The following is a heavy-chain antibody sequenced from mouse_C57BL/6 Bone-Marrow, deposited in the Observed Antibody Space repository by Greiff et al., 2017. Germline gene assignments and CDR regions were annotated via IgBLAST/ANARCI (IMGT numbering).Heavy chain of an antibody. D-gene: IGHD2-3*01. CDR2: ISYDGSN. CDR3: ARRWLLRGGAMDY. J-gene: IGHJ4*01. V-gene: IGHV3-6*01. CDR1: GYSITSGYY. Sequence: VQLKESGPGLVKPSQSLSLTCSVTGYSITSGYYWNWIRQFPGNKLEWMGYISYDGSNNYNPSLKNRLSITRDTSKNQFFLKLNSVTTEDTATYYCARRWLLRGGAMDYWGQGTSVTVSS.